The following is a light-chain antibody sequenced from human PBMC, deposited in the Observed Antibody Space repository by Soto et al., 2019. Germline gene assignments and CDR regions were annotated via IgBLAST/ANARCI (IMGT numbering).Light chain of an antibody. V-gene: IGKV1-39*01. CDR3: QQSYSSPPT. J-gene: IGKJ1*01. CDR2: AAS. Sequence: DIQMTQSPSTLSASVGDRVTIICRASQSISSWLAWYQQKGGKAPKLMIFAASSLQSGVPSRFSGSRSGPDFTLTISSLQPEDFATYYCQQSYSSPPTLGQGTKVDIK. CDR1: QSISSW.